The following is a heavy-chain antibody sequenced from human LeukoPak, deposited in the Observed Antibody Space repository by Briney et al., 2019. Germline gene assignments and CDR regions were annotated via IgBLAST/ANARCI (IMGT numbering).Heavy chain of an antibody. J-gene: IGHJ5*02. CDR3: ARDRNIAAAGTPHRTARPGFDP. V-gene: IGHV4-31*03. Sequence: PSETLSLTCTVSGGSISSGGYYWSWIRQHPGKGLEWIGYIYYSGSTYYNPSLKSRVTISVDTSKNQFSLKLSSVTAADTAVYYCARDRNIAAAGTPHRTARPGFDPWGQGTLVTVSS. D-gene: IGHD6-13*01. CDR1: GGSISSGGYY. CDR2: IYYSGST.